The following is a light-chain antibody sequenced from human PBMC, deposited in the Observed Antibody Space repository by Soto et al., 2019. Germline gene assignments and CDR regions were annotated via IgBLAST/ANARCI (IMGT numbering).Light chain of an antibody. Sequence: QAVLTQPPSVSAAPGQKVTISCSGSSSNIGDNYVSWYQQLPGTAPKLLIYDNNERPSGIPDRFSGSKSGTSATLGITGLQTGDEGDYYCATWDSSLSAGVFGGGTKLTVL. CDR3: ATWDSSLSAGV. J-gene: IGLJ3*02. CDR2: DNN. CDR1: SSNIGDNY. V-gene: IGLV1-51*01.